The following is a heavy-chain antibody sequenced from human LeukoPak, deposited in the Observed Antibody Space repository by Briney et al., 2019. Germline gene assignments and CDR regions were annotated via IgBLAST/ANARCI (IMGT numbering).Heavy chain of an antibody. CDR3: ARFSGSDWNIYYFDY. CDR2: NIPIFGTA. Sequence: SVKVSCKASGGTFSSYAISWVRQAPGQGLEWMGGNIPIFGTANYAQKFQGRVTITADESTSTAYMELSSLRSEDTAVYYCARFSGSDWNIYYFDYWGQGTLVTVSS. CDR1: GGTFSSYA. V-gene: IGHV1-69*13. D-gene: IGHD6-19*01. J-gene: IGHJ4*02.